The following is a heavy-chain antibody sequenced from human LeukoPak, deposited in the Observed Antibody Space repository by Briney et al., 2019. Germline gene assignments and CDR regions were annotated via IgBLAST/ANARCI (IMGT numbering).Heavy chain of an antibody. CDR3: NTAGVFGVETRHI. CDR1: GITFTNAW. J-gene: IGHJ4*02. D-gene: IGHD3-3*01. V-gene: IGHV3-15*01. CDR2: IKSKIDGGTT. Sequence: GGSLRLSCAASGITFTNAWMTWVRQAPGKGLEWVGRIKSKIDGGTTNFAAPVRGRFTISRDDSKDTVYLQMNSLKIEDTAVYYCNTAGVFGVETRHIWGQGTLVTVSS.